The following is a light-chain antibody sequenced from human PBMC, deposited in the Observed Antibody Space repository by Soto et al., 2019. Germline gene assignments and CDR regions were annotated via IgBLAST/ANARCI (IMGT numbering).Light chain of an antibody. J-gene: IGKJ1*01. CDR1: QSISRW. V-gene: IGKV1-5*01. CDR3: QQHNSYRS. Sequence: DIQMTQSPSTLSASVGDRVTITCRASQSISRWLAWYQQKPGKAPKLLINDASTLESGVPFRFSASGSGTEFILTITSLQPDDFASYHCQQHNSYRSFGQATK. CDR2: DAS.